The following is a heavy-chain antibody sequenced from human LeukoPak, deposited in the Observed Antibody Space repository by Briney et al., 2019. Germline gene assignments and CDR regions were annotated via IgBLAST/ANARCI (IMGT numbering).Heavy chain of an antibody. V-gene: IGHV4-34*01. J-gene: IGHJ5*02. Sequence: SETLSLTCAVYGVSFSGYYWSWIRQPPGKGLEWIGEINHSGSTNYNPSLKSRVTISVDTSKNQFSLKLSSVTAADTAVYYCARGHWAGGAASNWFDPWGQGTLVTVSS. D-gene: IGHD3-16*01. CDR2: INHSGST. CDR3: ARGHWAGGAASNWFDP. CDR1: GVSFSGYY.